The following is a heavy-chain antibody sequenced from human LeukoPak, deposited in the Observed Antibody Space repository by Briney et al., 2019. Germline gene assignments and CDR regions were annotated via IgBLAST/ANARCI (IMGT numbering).Heavy chain of an antibody. D-gene: IGHD3-22*01. CDR3: AKDDYDSSGLGFDY. Sequence: GGSLRLSCAASGFTFSSYAMSWVRQAPGKGLEWVSAISGSGGSTYYADSVKGRFTISRDNSKNTLYLQMNSLRAKDTAVYYCAKDDYDSSGLGFDYWGQGTLVTVSS. CDR2: ISGSGGST. CDR1: GFTFSSYA. J-gene: IGHJ4*02. V-gene: IGHV3-23*01.